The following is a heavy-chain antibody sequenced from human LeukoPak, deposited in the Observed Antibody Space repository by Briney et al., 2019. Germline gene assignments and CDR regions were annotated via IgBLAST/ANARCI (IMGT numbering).Heavy chain of an antibody. CDR2: IYYSGST. CDR3: ARSSTGRKGATSRWFDP. D-gene: IGHD1-26*01. J-gene: IGHJ5*02. Sequence: PSETLSLTCTVSGGSISSGGYYWSWIRQHPGKGLEWIGYIYYSGSTNYNPSLKSRVTISVDTSKNQFSLKLSSVTAADTAVYYCARSSTGRKGATSRWFDPWGQGTLVTVSS. V-gene: IGHV4-31*03. CDR1: GGSISSGGYY.